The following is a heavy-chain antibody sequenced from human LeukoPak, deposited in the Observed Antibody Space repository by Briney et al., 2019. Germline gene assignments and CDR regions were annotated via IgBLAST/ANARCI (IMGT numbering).Heavy chain of an antibody. J-gene: IGHJ5*02. CDR3: TTAVWGSYRYTLDWFDP. CDR2: IKSKTDGGTT. V-gene: IGHV3-15*01. CDR1: GFTFSNAW. Sequence: GGSLRLSCAASGFTFSNAWMSWVRQAPGKGLEWVGRIKSKTDGGTTDYAAPVKGRFTISRDDSKNTLYLQMNSLKTEDTAVYYCTTAVWGSYRYTLDWFDPWGQGTLVTVSS. D-gene: IGHD3-16*02.